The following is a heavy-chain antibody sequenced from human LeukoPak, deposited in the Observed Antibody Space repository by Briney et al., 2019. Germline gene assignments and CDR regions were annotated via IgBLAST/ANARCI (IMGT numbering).Heavy chain of an antibody. CDR1: GGSISSYY. D-gene: IGHD6-19*01. Sequence: SETLSLTCTVSGGSISSYYWSWIRQPPGKGLEWIGYIYYSGSTNYNPSLKSRVTISVDTSKNQFSLKLSSVTAADTAVYYCARESGYSSGWEDYYYYYMDVWGKGTTVTVSS. CDR3: ARESGYSSGWEDYYYYYMDV. J-gene: IGHJ6*03. CDR2: IYYSGST. V-gene: IGHV4-59*12.